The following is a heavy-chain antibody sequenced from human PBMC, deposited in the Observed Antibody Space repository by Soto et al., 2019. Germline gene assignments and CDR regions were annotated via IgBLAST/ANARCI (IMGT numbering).Heavy chain of an antibody. CDR2: IYYSGST. V-gene: IGHV4-59*12. Sequence: PPETLSLTCTVSGGSISSYYWSWIRQPPGKGLEWIGYIYYSGSTNYNPSLKSRVTISVDTSKNQFSLKLSSVTAADTAVYYCARVWRYGSGSYYPVILAFDIWGQGTMVTVSS. CDR1: GGSISSYY. J-gene: IGHJ3*02. CDR3: ARVWRYGSGSYYPVILAFDI. D-gene: IGHD3-10*01.